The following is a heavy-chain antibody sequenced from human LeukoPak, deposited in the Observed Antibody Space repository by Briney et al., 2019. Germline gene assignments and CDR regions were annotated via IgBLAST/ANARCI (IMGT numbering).Heavy chain of an antibody. Sequence: ASVKVSCKASGGTFSRYAISWVRQAPGQGLEWMGGIIPIFGTANYAQKFQGRVTITADKSTSTAYMELSSLRSEDTAVYYCARAVSPSYSSSSSYYYYYMDVWGKGTTVTVSS. CDR3: ARAVSPSYSSSSSYYYYYMDV. J-gene: IGHJ6*03. CDR2: IIPIFGTA. CDR1: GGTFSRYA. V-gene: IGHV1-69*06. D-gene: IGHD6-6*01.